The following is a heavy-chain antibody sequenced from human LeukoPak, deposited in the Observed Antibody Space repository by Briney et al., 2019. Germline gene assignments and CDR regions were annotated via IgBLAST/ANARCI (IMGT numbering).Heavy chain of an antibody. D-gene: IGHD6-19*01. V-gene: IGHV1-69*01. CDR1: GGTLSCYA. Sequence: SVKLSFKASGGTLSCYAISKVRDAPGQGLEWMGGIIPIFGTANYAQKFQGRVTITADESTSTAYMELSSLRSTDRPVYYCAAALVAGTFGQWYFDLWGRVTLVTVSS. J-gene: IGHJ2*01. CDR2: IIPIFGTA. CDR3: AAALVAGTFGQWYFDL.